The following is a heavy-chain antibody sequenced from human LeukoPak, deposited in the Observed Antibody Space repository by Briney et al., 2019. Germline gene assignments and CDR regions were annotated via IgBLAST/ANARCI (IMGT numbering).Heavy chain of an antibody. CDR3: ARVMVRGVRFNGMDV. D-gene: IGHD3-10*01. Sequence: GRSLRLSCAASGFTFSSYGMHWVRQAPAKGLEWVAVIWYDGSNKYYADSVKGRFTISRDNSKNTLYLQMNSLRAEDTAVYYCARVMVRGVRFNGMDVWGKGTTVTVSS. CDR2: IWYDGSNK. V-gene: IGHV3-33*01. CDR1: GFTFSSYG. J-gene: IGHJ6*04.